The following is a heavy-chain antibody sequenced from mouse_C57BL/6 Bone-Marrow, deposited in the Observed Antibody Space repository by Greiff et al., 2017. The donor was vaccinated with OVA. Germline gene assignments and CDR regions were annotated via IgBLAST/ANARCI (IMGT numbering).Heavy chain of an antibody. CDR2: INSDGGST. J-gene: IGHJ1*03. Sequence: DVMLVESGGGLVQPGESLKLSCESTEYEFPSHDMSWVRKTPEKRLELVAAINSDGGSTYYPDTMERRFIISRDNTKKTLYLQMSSLRSEDTALYYCARQKDYGYDWYFDVWGTGTTVTVSS. D-gene: IGHD2-2*01. V-gene: IGHV5-2*01. CDR3: ARQKDYGYDWYFDV. CDR1: EYEFPSHD.